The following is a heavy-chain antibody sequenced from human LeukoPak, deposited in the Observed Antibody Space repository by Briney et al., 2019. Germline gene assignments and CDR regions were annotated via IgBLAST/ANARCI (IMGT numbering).Heavy chain of an antibody. V-gene: IGHV4-34*01. CDR3: ARTSDFWSGYHDY. Sequence: SETLSLTCAVYGGPFSVYYWSWIRQPPGKGLEWIGEINHSGSTNYNPSLKSRVTISVDTSKNQFSLKLSSVTAADTAVYYCARTSDFWSGYHDYWGQGTLVTVSS. CDR1: GGPFSVYY. J-gene: IGHJ4*02. D-gene: IGHD3-3*01. CDR2: INHSGST.